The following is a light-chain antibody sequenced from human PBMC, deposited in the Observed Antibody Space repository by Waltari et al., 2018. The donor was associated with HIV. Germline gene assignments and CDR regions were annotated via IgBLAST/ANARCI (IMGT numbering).Light chain of an antibody. CDR3: TAYAGSNNLGI. J-gene: IGLJ2*01. Sequence: QSALTQPPSASGSPGPSVTIPCPGTSSDVGPYDYVSWYQQHPDKAPRLSIYEVNKRPSGVPDRFSGSKSGNTASLTVTGLQSEDEADYYCTAYAGSNNLGIFGGGTKVTVL. CDR2: EVN. V-gene: IGLV2-8*01. CDR1: SSDVGPYDY.